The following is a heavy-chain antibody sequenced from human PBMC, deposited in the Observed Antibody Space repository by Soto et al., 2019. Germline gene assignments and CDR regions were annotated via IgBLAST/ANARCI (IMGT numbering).Heavy chain of an antibody. J-gene: IGHJ6*02. Sequence: ESGGGLVQPGGSLRLSCAASGFTFSSYDMHWVRQATGKGLEWVSAIGTAGDTYYPGSVKGRFTISRENAKNSLYLQMNSLRAEDTAVYYCRAYCRSTSCYFTSGMDVWGQGTTVTVSS. CDR3: RAYCRSTSCYFTSGMDV. CDR1: GFTFSSYD. D-gene: IGHD2-2*01. CDR2: IGTAGDT. V-gene: IGHV3-13*01.